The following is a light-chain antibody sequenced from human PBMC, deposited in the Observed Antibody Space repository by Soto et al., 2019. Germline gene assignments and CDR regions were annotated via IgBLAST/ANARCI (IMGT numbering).Light chain of an antibody. V-gene: IGLV2-23*02. J-gene: IGLJ1*01. CDR2: EVS. CDR3: CSYAVSTTFPHV. Sequence: QSVLTQPASVSGSPGQSITISCTGTSSDVGSYNLVSWYQHHPGKAPKLMFYEVSKRPSGVSNRFSGSKSGNTASLTFLGLRAEDEADYYCCSYAVSTTFPHVFGTGTKVTVL. CDR1: SSDVGSYNL.